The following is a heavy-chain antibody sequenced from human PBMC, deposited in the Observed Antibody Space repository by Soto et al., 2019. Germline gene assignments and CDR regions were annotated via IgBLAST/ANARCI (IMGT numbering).Heavy chain of an antibody. Sequence: QVQLQESGPELVKPSQTLSLTCTVSGGSISSGDYYWTWIRQPPGEGLEWIGYIYYSGSTYYNPSRKSQLTISVDTSKNQFSLKLSSVTAADTAVYYCAREDVDKGMVVAYWGQGTLVTVSS. D-gene: IGHD5-18*01. V-gene: IGHV4-30-4*01. CDR2: IYYSGST. CDR1: GGSISSGDYY. CDR3: AREDVDKGMVVAY. J-gene: IGHJ4*02.